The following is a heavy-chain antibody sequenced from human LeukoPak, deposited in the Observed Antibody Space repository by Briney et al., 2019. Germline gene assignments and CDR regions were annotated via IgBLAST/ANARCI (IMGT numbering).Heavy chain of an antibody. CDR2: ISSSSSYI. CDR3: XXXXXXXXXXQSYYYYGMDV. V-gene: IGHV3-21*01. CDR1: GFTFSSYS. Sequence: GGSLRLSCAASGFTFSSYSMNWVRQAPGKGLEWVSSISSSSSYIYYADSVKGRFTISRDNAKNSLYLQMNSLRAEDTAVYYXXXXXXXXXXXQSYYYYGMDVWGQGTTVTVSS. J-gene: IGHJ6*02.